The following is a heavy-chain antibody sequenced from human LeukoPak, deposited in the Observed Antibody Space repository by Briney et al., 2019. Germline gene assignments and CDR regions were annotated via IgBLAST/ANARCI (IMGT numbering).Heavy chain of an antibody. V-gene: IGHV1-69*02. CDR1: GGTFSSYT. CDR2: IITILGIA. CDR3: AAASRSNWFDP. Sequence: GGSLKVSCKASGGTFSSYTISWARQAPGQGLEWMGRIITILGIANYAQKFQGRVTITADKSTSIAYMELSSLRSEDTAGYYCAAASRSNWFDPWGQGTLVTVSS. D-gene: IGHD6-25*01. J-gene: IGHJ5*02.